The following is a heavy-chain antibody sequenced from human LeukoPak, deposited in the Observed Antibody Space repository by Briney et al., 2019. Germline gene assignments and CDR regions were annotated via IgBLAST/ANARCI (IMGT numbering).Heavy chain of an antibody. CDR3: AREEVVVLDSLDI. Sequence: GGTLRLSCVASGFTFSRFEMNWVRQAPGHGLEWVSYISGSGSRIYYADSVKGRFTISRDNAKNSLNLQMNSLRGEDTAVYYCAREEVVVLDSLDIWGQRTMVTVSS. J-gene: IGHJ3*02. V-gene: IGHV3-48*03. D-gene: IGHD2-2*01. CDR2: ISGSGSRI. CDR1: GFTFSRFE.